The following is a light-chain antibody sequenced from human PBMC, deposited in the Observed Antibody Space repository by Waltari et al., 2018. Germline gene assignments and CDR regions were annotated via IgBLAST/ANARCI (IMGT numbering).Light chain of an antibody. CDR2: EDT. J-gene: IGLJ2*01. CDR1: NINICDYNL. V-gene: IGLV2-23*01. Sequence: QSALTQPATVSGSPGQSITISRSGTNINICDYNLVLWYQHHPGKAPKLVIYEDTKRLSGVSFRLSGSKSGNTASLTITGLQAEDEADYYCCSFAGRDTKIFGGGTKLTVL. CDR3: CSFAGRDTKI.